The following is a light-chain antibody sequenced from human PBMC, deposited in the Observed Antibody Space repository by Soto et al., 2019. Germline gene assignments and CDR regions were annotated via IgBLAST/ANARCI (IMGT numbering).Light chain of an antibody. CDR2: GAS. CDR3: QQAYSFPIT. J-gene: IGKJ5*01. CDR1: QDIAGY. Sequence: DIQMTQPPSSLSASVGDRVTITCRAGQDIAGYLAWYQHKPGRTPELLIHGASRLQSGVPARFSGSGSGTDFTLSINSLQPEDFATYYCQQAYSFPITFGQGTRLEIK. V-gene: IGKV1-12*01.